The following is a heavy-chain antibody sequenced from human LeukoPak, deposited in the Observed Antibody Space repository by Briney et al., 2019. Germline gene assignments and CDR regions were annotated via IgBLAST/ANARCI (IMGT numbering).Heavy chain of an antibody. Sequence: PGGSLRPSCVASGFAFRNYAMTWVRQDPGKGLEWVSGINFSATATYYADSVKGRFTTSRDNSKNTLYLQMNRLRVEDTAVYYCAKVLWEDFSKYVGFDTWGQGTLVSVSS. CDR2: INFSATAT. D-gene: IGHD4-11*01. V-gene: IGHV3-23*01. CDR3: AKVLWEDFSKYVGFDT. CDR1: GFAFRNYA. J-gene: IGHJ5*02.